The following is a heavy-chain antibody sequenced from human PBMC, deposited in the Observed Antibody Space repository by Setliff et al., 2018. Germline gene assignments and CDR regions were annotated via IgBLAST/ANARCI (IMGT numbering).Heavy chain of an antibody. D-gene: IGHD2-21*01. CDR2: VRYDGSNK. J-gene: IGHJ6*02. CDR3: AKDSLEVVIALHGMDV. Sequence: PGGSLRLSCAASGFTFSRFGMYWVRQAPGKGLEWVAFVRYDGSNKYYADSVKGRFTISKDNSKNTLYLQMNSLTSEDTAVYYCAKDSLEVVIALHGMDVWGQGTTVTVSS. CDR1: GFTFSRFG. V-gene: IGHV3-30*02.